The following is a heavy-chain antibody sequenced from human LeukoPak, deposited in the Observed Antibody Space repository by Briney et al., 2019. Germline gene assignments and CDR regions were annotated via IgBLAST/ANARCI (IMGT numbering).Heavy chain of an antibody. CDR3: ARGGVYDSSGYHMGPFDY. CDR1: GSSISSGGYS. Sequence: SQTLSLTCAVSGSSISSGGYSWSWIRQPPGKGLEWIGYIYHSGSTYYNPSLKSRVTISVDRSKNQFSLKLSSVTAADTAVYYCARGGVYDSSGYHMGPFDYWGQGTLVTVSS. J-gene: IGHJ4*02. CDR2: IYHSGST. V-gene: IGHV4-30-2*01. D-gene: IGHD3-22*01.